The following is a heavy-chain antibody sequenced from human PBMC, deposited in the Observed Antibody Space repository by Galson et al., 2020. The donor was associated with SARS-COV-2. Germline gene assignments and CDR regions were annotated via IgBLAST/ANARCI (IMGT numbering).Heavy chain of an antibody. CDR3: ARDSYYYDTSGYFNL. J-gene: IGHJ4*02. CDR1: GYTFTGNY. Sequence: ASVKVSCKASGYTFTGNYIHWVRQAPGQGLEWMGWINPNGGGTNYALRFQGRVTMTRDKSITTAYMELSRLRSDDTAVYYCARDSYYYDTSGYFNLWGQGTPVTVSS. D-gene: IGHD3-22*01. CDR2: INPNGGGT. V-gene: IGHV1-2*02.